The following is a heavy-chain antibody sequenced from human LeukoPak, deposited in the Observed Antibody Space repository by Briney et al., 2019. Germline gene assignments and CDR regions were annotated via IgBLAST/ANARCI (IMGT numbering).Heavy chain of an antibody. D-gene: IGHD6-6*01. J-gene: IGHJ5*02. Sequence: PSETLSLTCAVYGGSFSGYYWSWIRQPPGKGLEWIGEINHSGSTNYNPSLESRVTISVDTSKNQFSLKLSSVTAADTAVYYCARRIAARPTGPVYNWLDPWGQGTLVTVSS. CDR2: INHSGST. CDR1: GGSFSGYY. V-gene: IGHV4-34*01. CDR3: ARRIAARPTGPVYNWLDP.